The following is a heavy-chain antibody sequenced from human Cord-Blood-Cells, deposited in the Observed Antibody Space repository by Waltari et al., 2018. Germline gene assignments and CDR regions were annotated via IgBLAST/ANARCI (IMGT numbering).Heavy chain of an antibody. Sequence: QVQLVESGGGVVQPGRSLRLSCAASGFTFSSYAMHWVRQAPGEGLEWVAVISYDGSNKYYADSVKGRFTISRDNSKNTLYLQMNSLRAEDTAVYYCARDCKKGGRYYYGMDVWGQGTTVTVSS. CDR1: GFTFSSYA. CDR2: ISYDGSNK. J-gene: IGHJ6*02. D-gene: IGHD2-15*01. CDR3: ARDCKKGGRYYYGMDV. V-gene: IGHV3-30-3*01.